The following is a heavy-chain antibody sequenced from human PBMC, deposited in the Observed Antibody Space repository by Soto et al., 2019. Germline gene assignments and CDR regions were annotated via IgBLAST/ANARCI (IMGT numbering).Heavy chain of an antibody. Sequence: EVQLVESGGGLVQPGGSLRLSCAASGFSFSNHWMHWVRQVPGKGLVWVARINSDGSTTTYADSVKGRFTISRANPRNTLYLQMDSLRAEDTALYYCARGYSSGPDYWGQGTLVTVSS. CDR1: GFSFSNHW. V-gene: IGHV3-74*01. D-gene: IGHD6-19*01. CDR2: INSDGSTT. J-gene: IGHJ4*02. CDR3: ARGYSSGPDY.